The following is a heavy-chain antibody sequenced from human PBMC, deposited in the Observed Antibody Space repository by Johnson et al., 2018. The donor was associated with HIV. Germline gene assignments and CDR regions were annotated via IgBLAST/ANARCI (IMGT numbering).Heavy chain of an antibody. CDR1: GFTFSSYD. D-gene: IGHD6-19*01. V-gene: IGHV3-13*01. CDR2: IGTAGDT. Sequence: VQLVESGGGVVQPGGSLRLSCAASGFTFSSYDMHWVRQTTGKGLEWVSTIGTAGDTYYPGSVKGRFTISRENAKNSLYLQMNSLRAGDTAVYYCAKDQGKAVAAPDAFDIWGQGTMVTVSS. J-gene: IGHJ3*02. CDR3: AKDQGKAVAAPDAFDI.